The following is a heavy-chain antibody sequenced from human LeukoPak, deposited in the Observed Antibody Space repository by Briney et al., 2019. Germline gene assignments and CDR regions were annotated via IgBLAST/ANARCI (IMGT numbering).Heavy chain of an antibody. V-gene: IGHV3-23*01. Sequence: PGGSLRLSCAASGFTFSSYAMSWVRQAPGKGLEWVSAISGSGGSTYYADSVKGWFTISRDNSKNTLYLQMNSLRAEDTAVYYCAKDQRELRIHNWFDPWGQGTLVTVSS. CDR2: ISGSGGST. CDR1: GFTFSSYA. D-gene: IGHD1-26*01. J-gene: IGHJ5*02. CDR3: AKDQRELRIHNWFDP.